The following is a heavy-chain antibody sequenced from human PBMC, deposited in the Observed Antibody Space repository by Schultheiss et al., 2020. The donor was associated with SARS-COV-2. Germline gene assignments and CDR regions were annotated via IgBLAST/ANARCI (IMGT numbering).Heavy chain of an antibody. D-gene: IGHD3-3*01. Sequence: SGPTLVKPTQTLTLTCTFSGFSLSTSGVGVGWIRQPPGKALEWLALIYWDDDKRYSPSLKSRLTITKDTSKNQVVLTMTNMDPVDTATYYCARNSGRLLRFVEWLPYDYWGQGTLVTVSS. V-gene: IGHV2-5*02. J-gene: IGHJ4*02. CDR1: GFSLSTSGVG. CDR3: ARNSGRLLRFVEWLPYDY. CDR2: IYWDDDK.